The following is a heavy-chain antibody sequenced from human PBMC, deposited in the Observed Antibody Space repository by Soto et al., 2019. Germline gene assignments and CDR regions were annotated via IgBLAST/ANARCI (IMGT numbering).Heavy chain of an antibody. CDR3: ARGLSSSSWAFDP. D-gene: IGHD6-13*01. V-gene: IGHV4-34*01. J-gene: IGHJ5*02. CDR1: GGSFSGYY. Sequence: PSETLSLTCAVYGGSFSGYYWSWIRQPPGKGLEWIGGINHSGSTNYNPSLKSRVTISVDTSKNQFSLKLSSVTAADTAVYYCARGLSSSSWAFDPWGQGTLVTVSS. CDR2: INHSGST.